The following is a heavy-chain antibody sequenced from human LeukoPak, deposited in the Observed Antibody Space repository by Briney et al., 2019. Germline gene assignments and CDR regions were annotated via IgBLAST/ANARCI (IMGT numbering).Heavy chain of an antibody. D-gene: IGHD6-13*01. CDR2: INHSGST. V-gene: IGHV4-34*01. J-gene: IGHJ4*02. CDR3: ARGPLLDEQLVTRVFDY. Sequence: TSETLSLTCAVYGGSFIDYYWSWIRQPPGKGLEWIGEINHSGSTNYNPSLKSRVTISVDTSKNQFPLKLSSVTAADTAVYYCARGPLLDEQLVTRVFDYWGQGTLVTVSS. CDR1: GGSFIDYY.